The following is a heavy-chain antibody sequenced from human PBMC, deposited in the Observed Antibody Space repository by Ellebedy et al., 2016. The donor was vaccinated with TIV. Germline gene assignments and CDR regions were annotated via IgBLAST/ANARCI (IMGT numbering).Heavy chain of an antibody. CDR1: GYRLSEVS. CDR3: ARVGWGYSGGEEY. Sequence: ASVKVSCRVSGYRLSEVSVHWVRQAPGKGLEWMGWISVYNGDTKYAQKFQGRVTMTTDTSTATAYMELRSLTSDDTAVYYCARVGWGYSGGEEYWGQGALVIVSS. J-gene: IGHJ4*02. D-gene: IGHD5-12*01. CDR2: ISVYNGDT. V-gene: IGHV1-18*01.